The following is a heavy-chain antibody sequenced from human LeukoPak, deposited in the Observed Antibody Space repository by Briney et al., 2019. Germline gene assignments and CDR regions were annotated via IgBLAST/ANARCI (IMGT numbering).Heavy chain of an antibody. CDR2: ISGSGGST. CDR3: AKAPVRWELQY. Sequence: GGSLRLSCAASGFAFSSYAMSWVRQAPGKGLEWVSAISGSGGSTYYADSVKGRFTISRDNSKNTLYLQMNSLRAEDTAVYYCAKAPVRWELQYWGQGTLVTVSS. J-gene: IGHJ4*02. V-gene: IGHV3-23*01. CDR1: GFAFSSYA. D-gene: IGHD1-26*01.